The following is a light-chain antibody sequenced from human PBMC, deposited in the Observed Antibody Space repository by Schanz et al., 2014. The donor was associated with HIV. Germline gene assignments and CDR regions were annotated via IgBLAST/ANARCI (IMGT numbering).Light chain of an antibody. J-gene: IGLJ3*02. V-gene: IGLV1-47*01. CDR1: AFNVGQNY. CDR3: AAWDDSLSGWV. CDR2: RNN. Sequence: QSVLTQPPSVSAAPGQRVTISCSGSAFNVGQNYVSWYQQLPGTAPKLLIYRNNQRPSGVPDRFSGSKSGTSASLAISGLRSEDEADYYCAAWDDSLSGWVFGGGTKLTVL.